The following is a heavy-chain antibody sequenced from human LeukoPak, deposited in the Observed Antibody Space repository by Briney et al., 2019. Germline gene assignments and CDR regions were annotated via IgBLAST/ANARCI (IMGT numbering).Heavy chain of an antibody. CDR3: ARLTVTTGGVDY. D-gene: IGHD4-17*01. CDR1: GGTFSSYA. J-gene: IGHJ4*02. Sequence: ASVKVSCKASGGTFSSYAISWVRQAPGQGLEWMGGIIPIFGTANYAQKFQGRVTITTDESTSTAYMELSSLRSEDTAVYYCARLTVTTGGVDYWGQGTLVTVSS. V-gene: IGHV1-69*05. CDR2: IIPIFGTA.